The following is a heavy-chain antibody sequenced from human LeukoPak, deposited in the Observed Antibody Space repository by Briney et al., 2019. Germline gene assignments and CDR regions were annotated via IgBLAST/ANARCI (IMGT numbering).Heavy chain of an antibody. J-gene: IGHJ4*02. CDR3: ARSSTRSGVDFDY. D-gene: IGHD3-10*01. CDR2: IYHSGST. V-gene: IGHV4-4*02. Sequence: PSETLSLTCAVSGGSISSNNWWSWVRQPPWKGLEWIGEIYHSGSTNYNPSLKSRVTISVDKSKNQLSLKVSSVTAAGTAVYYCARSSTRSGVDFDYWGQGTLVTVSS. CDR1: GGSISSNNW.